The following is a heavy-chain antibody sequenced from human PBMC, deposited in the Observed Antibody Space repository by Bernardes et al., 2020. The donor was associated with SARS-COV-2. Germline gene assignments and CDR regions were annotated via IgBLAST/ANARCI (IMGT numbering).Heavy chain of an antibody. J-gene: IGHJ3*02. V-gene: IGHV3-23*01. CDR1: GFTFSDYA. CDR2: IGYSGGDI. Sequence: GGSLRLSCAASGFTFSDYAMSWVRQAPGKGLEWVSVIGYSGGDIHYADSVKGRFTISRDNSKNTLYLQMSSLRAEDTAVYYCAKYRETTAVRLFDIWGQGTMVTVSS. CDR3: AKYRETTAVRLFDI. D-gene: IGHD4-17*01.